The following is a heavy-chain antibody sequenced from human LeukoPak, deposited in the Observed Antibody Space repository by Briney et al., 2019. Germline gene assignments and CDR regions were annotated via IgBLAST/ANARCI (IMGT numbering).Heavy chain of an antibody. CDR1: GGSISTYY. Sequence: KASETLSLTCTVSGGSISTYYWSWVRQPPGKGLEWIGYIYHSGSTYYNPSLKSRVTISVDRSKNQFSLKLSSVTAADTAVYYCARTIAAAGTTNFDYWGQGTLVTVSS. CDR3: ARTIAAAGTTNFDY. J-gene: IGHJ4*02. D-gene: IGHD6-13*01. V-gene: IGHV4-59*12. CDR2: IYHSGST.